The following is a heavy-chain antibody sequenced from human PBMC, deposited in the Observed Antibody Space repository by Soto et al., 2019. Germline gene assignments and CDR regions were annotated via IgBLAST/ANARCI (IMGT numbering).Heavy chain of an antibody. V-gene: IGHV4-59*08. CDR1: GGSISSYY. CDR3: ARFAPPDIVVVVAASDAFDS. D-gene: IGHD2-15*01. J-gene: IGHJ3*02. Sequence: SETLSLTCTVSGGSISSYYWSWIRQPPGKGLEWIGYIYYSGSTNYNPSLKSRVTISVDTSKNQFSLKLSSVTAADTAVYYCARFAPPDIVVVVAASDAFDSCGQGTMVTVSS. CDR2: IYYSGST.